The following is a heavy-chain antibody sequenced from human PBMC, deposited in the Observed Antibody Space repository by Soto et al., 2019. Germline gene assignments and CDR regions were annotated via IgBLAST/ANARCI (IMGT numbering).Heavy chain of an antibody. Sequence: GASVKVSCKXSGYTFTGYYMHWVRQAPGQGLEWMGWINPNSGGTNYAQKFQGRVTMTRDTSISTAYMELSRLRSDDTAVYYCAREKSNYDILTGSHYYYYGMDVWGQGTTVTVSS. CDR2: INPNSGGT. J-gene: IGHJ6*02. CDR1: GYTFTGYY. V-gene: IGHV1-2*02. D-gene: IGHD3-9*01. CDR3: AREKSNYDILTGSHYYYYGMDV.